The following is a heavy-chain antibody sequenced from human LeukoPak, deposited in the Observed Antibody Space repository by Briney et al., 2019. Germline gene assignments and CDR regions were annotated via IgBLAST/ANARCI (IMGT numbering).Heavy chain of an antibody. CDR1: GFSFSSYT. CDR3: ARGNYDFWSGPFDY. CDR2: IRSSSSYI. J-gene: IGHJ4*02. Sequence: PGGSLRLSCAASGFSFSSYTMNWVRQAPGKGLEWVSSIRSSSSYIYYADSVKGRFTISRDNAKNSLYLQMNSLRAEDTAVYYCARGNYDFWSGPFDYWGQGTLVTVSS. D-gene: IGHD3-3*01. V-gene: IGHV3-21*01.